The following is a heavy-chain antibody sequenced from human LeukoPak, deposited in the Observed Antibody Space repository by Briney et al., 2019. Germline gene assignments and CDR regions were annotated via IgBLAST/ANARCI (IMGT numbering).Heavy chain of an antibody. D-gene: IGHD2-2*01. CDR2: INPGNGSP. CDR1: GFTITSYG. Sequence: ASVKVSCSFSGFTITSYGIHWVQQSPGQGLEWMGWINPGNGSPSYAKKFQGRFTMTRDMSTTTAYTDLSSLTSEDMAVYYYADRYCSSTSWRLYYYYYYMDVWGKGTTVTVSS. V-gene: IGHV1-38-4*01. CDR3: ADRYCSSTSWRLYYYYYYMDV. J-gene: IGHJ6*03.